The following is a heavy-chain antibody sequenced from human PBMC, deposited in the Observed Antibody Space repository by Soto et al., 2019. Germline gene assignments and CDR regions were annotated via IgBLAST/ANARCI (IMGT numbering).Heavy chain of an antibody. D-gene: IGHD1-1*01. CDR2: IIPILGIA. Sequence: SVKVSCKASGGTFSSYTISWVRQAPGQGLEWMGRIIPILGIANYAQKFQGRVTITADKSTSTAYMELSSLRSEDTAVYYCATRLEPDPAHFDYWCQGTLVNVSS. V-gene: IGHV1-69*02. CDR1: GGTFSSYT. CDR3: ATRLEPDPAHFDY. J-gene: IGHJ4*02.